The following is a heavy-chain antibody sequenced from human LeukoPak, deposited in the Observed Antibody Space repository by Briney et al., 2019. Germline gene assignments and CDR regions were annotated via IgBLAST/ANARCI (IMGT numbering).Heavy chain of an antibody. CDR1: GGSISSGGYS. Sequence: SQTLSLTCAVSGGSISSGGYSWSWIRQPPGTGLEWIGYIYHSGSTYYNPSLKSRVTILIDKSKSQFSLMLSSVTAADTAVYYCARGDYYRMDVWGQGTTVTVSS. D-gene: IGHD3-16*01. CDR2: IYHSGST. CDR3: ARGDYYRMDV. J-gene: IGHJ6*02. V-gene: IGHV4-30-2*01.